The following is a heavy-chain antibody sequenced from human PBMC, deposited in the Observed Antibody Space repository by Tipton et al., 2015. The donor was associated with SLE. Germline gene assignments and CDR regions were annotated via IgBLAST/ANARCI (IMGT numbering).Heavy chain of an antibody. V-gene: IGHV4-59*11. Sequence: TLSLTCTVSGGSISSHYWSWIRQPPGKGLEWIGYIYYSGSTHYNPSLKSRVTISVDTSKNQFSLKLSSLTAADTAVYYCARAPLSSGWYPLYFDLWGRGTLVTVSS. CDR2: IYYSGST. CDR1: GGSISSHY. J-gene: IGHJ2*01. CDR3: ARAPLSSGWYPLYFDL. D-gene: IGHD6-19*01.